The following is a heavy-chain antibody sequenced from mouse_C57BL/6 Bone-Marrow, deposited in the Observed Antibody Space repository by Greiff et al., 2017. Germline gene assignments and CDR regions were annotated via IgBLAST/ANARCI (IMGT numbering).Heavy chain of an antibody. CDR3: STFSGSNDLRYFDV. CDR2: IDPEDGDT. J-gene: IGHJ1*03. D-gene: IGHD1-1*01. CDR1: GFNIKDDY. Sequence: EVQLQESGAELVRPGASVKLSCTASGFNIKDDYMHWVKQRPEQGLEWIGWIDPEDGDTEYASKFQGKATITADTSSNTAYLQLSSLTSEDSAVYYCSTFSGSNDLRYFDVWGTGTTVTVSS. V-gene: IGHV14-4*01.